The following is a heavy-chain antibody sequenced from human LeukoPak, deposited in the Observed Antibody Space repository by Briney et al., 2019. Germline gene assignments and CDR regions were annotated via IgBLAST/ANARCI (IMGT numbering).Heavy chain of an antibody. V-gene: IGHV4-59*01. CDR1: GASISGDY. CDR2: ILHRGHT. D-gene: IGHD4-11*01. CDR3: AGEDDYWHRFDD. J-gene: IGHJ4*02. Sequence: SETLSLTCPVSGASISGDYWTWIRQPPGKGLGLIRNILHRGHTNYNPSLKSRVTISLEASKKQFSLRLTSVTAEDTAVYYCAGEDDYWHRFDDWGRGPLVTVSS.